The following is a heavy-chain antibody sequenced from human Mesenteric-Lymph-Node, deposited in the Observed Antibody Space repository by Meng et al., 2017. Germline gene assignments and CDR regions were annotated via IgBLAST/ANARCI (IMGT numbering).Heavy chain of an antibody. Sequence: SVKVSCKASGGTFSSYTISWVRQAPGQGLEWMGRIIPILGIANYAQKFQGRVTITADKSTSTAYMELSSLRSEDTAVYYCARGDHPGAQYCSGGSCYSGVDYWGQGTLVTVSS. CDR2: IIPILGIA. V-gene: IGHV1-69*02. D-gene: IGHD2-15*01. CDR1: GGTFSSYT. J-gene: IGHJ4*02. CDR3: ARGDHPGAQYCSGGSCYSGVDY.